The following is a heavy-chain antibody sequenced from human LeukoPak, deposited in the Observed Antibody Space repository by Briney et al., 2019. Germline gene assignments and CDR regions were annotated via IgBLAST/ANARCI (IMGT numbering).Heavy chain of an antibody. Sequence: SGPALVKPTQTLTLTCTFSGFSLSTSGMCVSWIRQPPGKALEWLARIDWDDDKYYSTSLKTRLTISKDTSKNQVVLTMTNMNHVGTATYYCARTDSSGTNWYFDLWRRGTLVTVSS. J-gene: IGHJ2*01. D-gene: IGHD3-22*01. CDR3: ARTDSSGTNWYFDL. V-gene: IGHV2-70*11. CDR2: IDWDDDK. CDR1: GFSLSTSGMC.